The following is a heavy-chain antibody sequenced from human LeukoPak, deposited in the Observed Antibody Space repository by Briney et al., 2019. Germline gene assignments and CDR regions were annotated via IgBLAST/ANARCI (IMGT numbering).Heavy chain of an antibody. Sequence: GGSLRLSCAASGFTFSSYAMSWVRQAPGKGLEWVSAISGSGGSTYYADSVKGRFTISRDNSKNTLYLQMNSLRAEDTAVYYCATNYYESTGYFPSSWGQGTLVTVSS. V-gene: IGHV3-23*01. D-gene: IGHD3-22*01. CDR2: ISGSGGST. CDR1: GFTFSSYA. CDR3: ATNYYESTGYFPSS. J-gene: IGHJ4*02.